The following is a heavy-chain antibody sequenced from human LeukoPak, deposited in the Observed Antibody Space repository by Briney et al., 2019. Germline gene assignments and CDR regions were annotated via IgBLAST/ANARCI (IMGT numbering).Heavy chain of an antibody. CDR2: IIPIFGTS. D-gene: IGHD6-13*01. J-gene: IGHJ4*02. V-gene: IGHV1-69*01. Sequence: ASVKVSCKASGGTCSSYAISWVRQAPGQGLGWMGGIIPIFGTSNDAQKFQGRVTINPDESTSTAYMELSSLRSEDTAVYYCAREIRDGSSIYRYFDYWGQGTLVTVSS. CDR1: GGTCSSYA. CDR3: AREIRDGSSIYRYFDY.